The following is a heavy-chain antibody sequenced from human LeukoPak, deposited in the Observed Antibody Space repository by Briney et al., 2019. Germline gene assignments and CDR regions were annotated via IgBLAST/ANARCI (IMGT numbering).Heavy chain of an antibody. D-gene: IGHD6-13*01. J-gene: IGHJ4*02. CDR3: ARGIAAAGPED. CDR2: MNPDSGKT. CDR1: GYSFTSYH. Sequence: ASVKVSCKASGYSFTSYHFHWVRQATGQGLEWMGWMNPDSGKTGYSRKLQGRVTMTRNISISTAYMELSGLRSDDTAVYFCARGIAAAGPEDWGQGTLVTVSS. V-gene: IGHV1-8*01.